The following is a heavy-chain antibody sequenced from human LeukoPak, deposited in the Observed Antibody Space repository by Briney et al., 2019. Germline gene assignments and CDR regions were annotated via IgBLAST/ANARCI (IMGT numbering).Heavy chain of an antibody. Sequence: ASVKVSCKASGYTFTSYGISWVRQAPGQGLEWMGWISAYNGNTNYAQKLQGRVTMTTDTSTSTAYMELRSLGSDDTAVYYCARDPVPTTVTTLTKFDYWGQGTLVTVSS. CDR2: ISAYNGNT. J-gene: IGHJ4*02. CDR1: GYTFTSYG. V-gene: IGHV1-18*01. D-gene: IGHD4-17*01. CDR3: ARDPVPTTVTTLTKFDY.